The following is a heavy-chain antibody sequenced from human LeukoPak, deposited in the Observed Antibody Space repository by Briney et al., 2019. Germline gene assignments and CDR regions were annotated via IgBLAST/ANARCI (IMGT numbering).Heavy chain of an antibody. CDR1: GDSVSSNSAA. D-gene: IGHD3-3*01. J-gene: IGHJ6*03. CDR2: TYYRSKWYN. Sequence: SQTLSLTCAISGDSVSSNSAAWNWIRQSPSRGLEWLGRTYYRSKWYNDYAVSVKSRIIINPDTSKNQFSLKLSSVTAADTAVYYCARMARFLEWLFHPSFPRFHMDDWGKGTTVTVSS. V-gene: IGHV6-1*01. CDR3: ARMARFLEWLFHPSFPRFHMDD.